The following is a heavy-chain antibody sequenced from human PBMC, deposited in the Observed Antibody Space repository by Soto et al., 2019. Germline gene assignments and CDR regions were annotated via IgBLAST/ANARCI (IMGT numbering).Heavy chain of an antibody. J-gene: IGHJ4*02. CDR2: INAGSGNT. V-gene: IGHV1-3*05. D-gene: IGHD5-18*01. CDR3: ARAQSVETATNILGY. CDR1: GYTFTTYA. Sequence: QVQLVQSGAEEKKPGASVKVSCKASGYTFTTYAMHWVRQAPGQRLEWMGWINAGSGNTKYSQNFQGRVTITWDTSATTTYMELSSLRSEDTAVYYCARAQSVETATNILGYWGQGTLVTVSS.